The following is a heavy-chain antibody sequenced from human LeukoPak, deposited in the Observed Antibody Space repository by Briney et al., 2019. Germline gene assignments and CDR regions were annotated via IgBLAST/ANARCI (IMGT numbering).Heavy chain of an antibody. CDR1: GYTFTGYY. V-gene: IGHV1-2*02. D-gene: IGHD3-10*01. CDR2: INPNSGGT. CDR3: ARDLSLNYYGSGSYYKTPCYYYYMDV. Sequence: GASVKVSCKASGYTFTGYYMHWVRQAPGQGLEWMGWINPNSGGTNYAQKFQGRVTMTRDTSISTAYMELSRLRSDDTAVYYCARDLSLNYYGSGSYYKTPCYYYYMDVWGKGTTVTISS. J-gene: IGHJ6*03.